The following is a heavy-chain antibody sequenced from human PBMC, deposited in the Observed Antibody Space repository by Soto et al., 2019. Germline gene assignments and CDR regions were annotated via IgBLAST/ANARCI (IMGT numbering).Heavy chain of an antibody. J-gene: IGHJ4*02. CDR1: GFTFSGFG. Sequence: EVQLVESGGGLVKPGGSLRLSCAASGFTFSGFGMNWVRQAPGKGLEWVSSISGSRSYIYYADSVKGRFTISRDNAKNSLHLQMNGLRVEDTAVYYCARVCSGNSCAPGYWGQGTLVTVSS. CDR2: ISGSRSYI. V-gene: IGHV3-21*01. D-gene: IGHD2-15*01. CDR3: ARVCSGNSCAPGY.